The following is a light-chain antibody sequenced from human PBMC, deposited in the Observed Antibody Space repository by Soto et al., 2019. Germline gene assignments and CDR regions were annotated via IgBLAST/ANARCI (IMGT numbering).Light chain of an antibody. Sequence: QSALTQPRSVSGSPGQSVTISCTRTSSDVANYKYVSWYQQHPGKAPKLMIYDVNKRPSGVPYRFSGSKSGNTASLTISGLQAEDEADYYCCSNAASSTYVFGSGTKLTVL. CDR1: SSDVANYKY. CDR3: CSNAASSTYV. J-gene: IGLJ1*01. V-gene: IGLV2-11*01. CDR2: DVN.